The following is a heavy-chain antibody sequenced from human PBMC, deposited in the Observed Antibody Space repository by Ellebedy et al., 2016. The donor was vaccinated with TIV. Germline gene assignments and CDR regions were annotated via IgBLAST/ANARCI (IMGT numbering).Heavy chain of an antibody. J-gene: IGHJ6*02. CDR1: GYTFTGYY. CDR2: INPNSGGT. V-gene: IGHV1-2*04. D-gene: IGHD2-2*01. Sequence: AASVKVSCKASGYTFTGYYMQWVRPAPGQGLEWMGWINPNSGGTNYAQKFKGWVTLTRDKSISTAYMELNRLRSDDTAVYYCARGFCSSTSCYLGGYGMDVWGQGTTVTVSS. CDR3: ARGFCSSTSCYLGGYGMDV.